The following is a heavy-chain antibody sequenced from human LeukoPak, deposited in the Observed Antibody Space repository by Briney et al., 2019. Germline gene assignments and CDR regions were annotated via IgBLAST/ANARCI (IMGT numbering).Heavy chain of an antibody. J-gene: IGHJ4*02. D-gene: IGHD1-1*01. CDR1: GGSISSYY. CDR2: IYYSGST. V-gene: IGHV4-59*01. CDR3: AREDFSRTTGTNYFDY. Sequence: SETLSLTCTVSGGSISSYYWSWIRQPPGKGLEWIGYIYYSGSTNYNPSLKSRVTISVDTSKNQFSLKLSSVTAADTAVYYCAREDFSRTTGTNYFDYWGQGTLVTVSS.